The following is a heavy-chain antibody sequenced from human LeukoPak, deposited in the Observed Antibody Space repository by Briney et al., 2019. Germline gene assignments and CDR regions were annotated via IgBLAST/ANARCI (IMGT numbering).Heavy chain of an antibody. V-gene: IGHV3-49*04. D-gene: IGHD6-19*01. CDR2: IRSKAYGGTT. Sequence: GGSLRLSCTASGFTFGDYAMSWVRQAPGTGLEWVGFIRSKAYGGTTEYAASVKGRFAISRDDSKSIAYLQMNSLKTEDTAVYYCTRVRTSVWYIQANYWGQGTLVTVSS. J-gene: IGHJ4*02. CDR3: TRVRTSVWYIQANY. CDR1: GFTFGDYA.